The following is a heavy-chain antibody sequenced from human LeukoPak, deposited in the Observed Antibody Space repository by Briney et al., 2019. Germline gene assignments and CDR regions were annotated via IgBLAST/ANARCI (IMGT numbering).Heavy chain of an antibody. J-gene: IGHJ6*02. V-gene: IGHV3-33*06. CDR2: IWYDGSNK. Sequence: PGGSLRLSCAASGFTFSSYGMHWVRQAPGKGLEWVAVIWYDGSNKYYADSVKGRFTISRDNSKNTLYLQMNSLRAEDTAVYYCAKGVWDDPLYYYGMDVWGQGTTVTVSS. CDR1: GFTFSSYG. D-gene: IGHD1-1*01. CDR3: AKGVWDDPLYYYGMDV.